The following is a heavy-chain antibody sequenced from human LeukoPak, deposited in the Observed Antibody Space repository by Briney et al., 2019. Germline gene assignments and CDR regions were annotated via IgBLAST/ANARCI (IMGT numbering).Heavy chain of an antibody. J-gene: IGHJ4*02. D-gene: IGHD5-12*01. V-gene: IGHV3-30*18. CDR2: ISYDGSNK. CDR3: AKVVIVAAIFDYFDY. CDR1: GFTFSSYG. Sequence: GRSLRLSCAASGFTFSSYGMHWVRQAPGKGLEWVAVISYDGSNKYYADSVKGRFTISRDNSKNTLYLQMNSLRAEDSAVYYCAKVVIVAAIFDYFDYWGQGTLVTVSS.